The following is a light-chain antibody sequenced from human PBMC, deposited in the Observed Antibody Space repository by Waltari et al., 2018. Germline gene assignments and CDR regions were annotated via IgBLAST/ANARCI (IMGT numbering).Light chain of an antibody. V-gene: IGLV2-8*01. Sequence: QSVLTQPPSASGSPGQSVTISCTGSSSDICAYTYDSWYQQYPGKGPKLIIYDTNKRPSGIPDRFSASKSGNTASLTISGLQAEDEADYHCSSYAGGYVHYVFGTGTKVT. CDR3: SSYAGGYVHYV. CDR2: DTN. CDR1: SSDICAYTY. J-gene: IGLJ1*01.